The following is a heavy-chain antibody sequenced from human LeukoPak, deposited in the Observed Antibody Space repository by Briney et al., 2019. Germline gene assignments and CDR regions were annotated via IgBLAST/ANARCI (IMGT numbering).Heavy chain of an antibody. D-gene: IGHD6-19*01. Sequence: GASVTVSFKASGYTFTSYYMHWVRQAPGQGLAWMGLINPSGGSTSYAQKFQGRVTMTRDTSTSTVYMELSSLRSEDTAVYYCARSYSSGPPHYWGQGTLVTVSS. J-gene: IGHJ4*02. CDR3: ARSYSSGPPHY. CDR1: GYTFTSYY. V-gene: IGHV1-46*01. CDR2: INPSGGST.